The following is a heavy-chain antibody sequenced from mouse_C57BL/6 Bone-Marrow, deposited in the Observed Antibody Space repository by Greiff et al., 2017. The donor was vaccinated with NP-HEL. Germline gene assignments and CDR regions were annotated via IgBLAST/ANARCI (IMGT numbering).Heavy chain of an antibody. CDR1: GYAFTNYL. J-gene: IGHJ3*01. Sequence: VQLQQSGAELVRPGTSVKVSCKASGYAFTNYLIEWVKQRPGQGLEWIGVINPGSGGTNYNEKFKGKATLTADKSSSTAYMQLSSLTSEDSAVYFCAREEYYYCSSYRFAYWGQGTLVTVSA. V-gene: IGHV1-54*01. CDR2: INPGSGGT. D-gene: IGHD1-1*01. CDR3: AREEYYYCSSYRFAY.